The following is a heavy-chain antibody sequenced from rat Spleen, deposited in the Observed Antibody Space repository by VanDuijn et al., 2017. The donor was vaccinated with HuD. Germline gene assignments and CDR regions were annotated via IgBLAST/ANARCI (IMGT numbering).Heavy chain of an antibody. V-gene: IGHV5-29*01. Sequence: EVQLVESGGGLVQPGRSLKLSCAASGFTFSDYGMAWVRQAPTKGLEWVATISYGASSGHSSTYHRDSVKGRFTISRDNAKSTLSLQMDSLRSKDTATYYCVRHGYTRYYFDYWGQGVMVTVSS. CDR3: VRHGYTRYYFDY. CDR1: GFTFSDYG. D-gene: IGHD1-9*01. J-gene: IGHJ2*01. CDR2: ISYGASSGHSST.